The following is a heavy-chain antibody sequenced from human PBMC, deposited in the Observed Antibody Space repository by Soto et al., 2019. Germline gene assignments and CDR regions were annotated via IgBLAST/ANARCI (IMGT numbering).Heavy chain of an antibody. Sequence: GESLKISCKGSGHSFTTYWISWVRQLPGKGLEWMGRIDPSDSYTNYSPSFQGRVTISADKSISTAFPQWTSLEASDTAMYFCVAKRPSLVAQIDYPGPGTLGTVSS. V-gene: IGHV5-10-1*01. CDR1: GHSFTTYW. CDR3: VAKRPSLVAQIDY. D-gene: IGHD1-26*01. CDR2: IDPSDSYT. J-gene: IGHJ4*02.